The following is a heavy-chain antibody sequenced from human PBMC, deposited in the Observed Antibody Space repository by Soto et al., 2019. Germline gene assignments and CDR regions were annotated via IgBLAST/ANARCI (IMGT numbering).Heavy chain of an antibody. J-gene: IGHJ4*02. CDR1: GYTFTRYY. CDR3: ARGAHGSMTAPFDS. V-gene: IGHV1-46*03. Sequence: GASVKVSCKASGYTFTRYYLHWVRQAPGQGLEWMGIINPSDGDTTYAQKFQVRVTMTRDTSTSTVFMELSSLRSEDTAIYYCARGAHGSMTAPFDSWGQGILVTVSS. CDR2: INPSDGDT. D-gene: IGHD5-12*01.